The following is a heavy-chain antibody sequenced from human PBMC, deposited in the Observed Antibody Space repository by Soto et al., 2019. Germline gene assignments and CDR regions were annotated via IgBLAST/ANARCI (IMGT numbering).Heavy chain of an antibody. J-gene: IGHJ6*02. Sequence: QAHLEQSGAEVKRPGASVNVSCKASGYTFSDFDINWLRQASGQGHEWMGWMNAKSGDTFFDQRFQGKFNMTMDTSLSTAYMEVGSLTSDDTAMYYCARVNPFNYAGFDVLGQGTTVAVSS. V-gene: IGHV1-8*01. D-gene: IGHD3-16*01. CDR1: GYTFSDFD. CDR2: MNAKSGDT. CDR3: ARVNPFNYAGFDV.